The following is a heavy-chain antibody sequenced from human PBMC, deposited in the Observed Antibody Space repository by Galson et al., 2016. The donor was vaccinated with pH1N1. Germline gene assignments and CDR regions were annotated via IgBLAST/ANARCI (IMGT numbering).Heavy chain of an antibody. V-gene: IGHV3-74*01. CDR3: ARGDRIGYFVDL. Sequence: SLRLSCAASGFIFSSHWMHWVRQAPGKGLVWISRIYDDGSRTNYADSVADRFIISRDHAKDTVYLQMTRLTDDDTAVYYCARGDRIGYFVDLWGQGTQVTVSS. J-gene: IGHJ5*02. D-gene: IGHD2-15*01. CDR2: IYDDGSRT. CDR1: GFIFSSHW.